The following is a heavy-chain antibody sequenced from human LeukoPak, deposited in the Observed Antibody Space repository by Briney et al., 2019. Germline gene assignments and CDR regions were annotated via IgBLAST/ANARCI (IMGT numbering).Heavy chain of an antibody. J-gene: IGHJ2*01. CDR2: IGVGGET. CDR3: VRQVLDDIFTGDYKSWDFDL. CDR1: GVTSRGED. V-gene: IGHV3-13*04. Sequence: GGSLRLSCAASGVTSRGEDMDGVRQATGEGLEWVSAIGVGGETYYTDSVQGRFTISRENAENSLYLQMNSLRAGDTAVYYCVRQVLDDIFTGDYKSWDFDLWGRGTLVTVSS. D-gene: IGHD3-9*01.